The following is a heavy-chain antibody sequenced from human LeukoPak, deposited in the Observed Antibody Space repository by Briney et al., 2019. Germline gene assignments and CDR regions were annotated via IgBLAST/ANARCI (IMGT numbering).Heavy chain of an antibody. J-gene: IGHJ4*02. CDR3: AKDYCSGGSCYYGDYFDY. D-gene: IGHD2-15*01. CDR2: ISGSGGST. CDR1: GFTFSSYA. V-gene: IGHV3-23*01. Sequence: PGGSLRLSCAASGFTFSSYAMSWVRQAPGKGLEWVSAISGSGGSTCYADSVKGRFTISRDNSKNTLYLQMNSLRAEDTAVYYCAKDYCSGGSCYYGDYFDYWGQGTLVTVSS.